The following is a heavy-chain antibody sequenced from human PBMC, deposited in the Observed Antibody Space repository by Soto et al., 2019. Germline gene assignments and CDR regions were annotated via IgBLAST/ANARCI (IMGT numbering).Heavy chain of an antibody. CDR3: ARVHVDYWYFDL. CDR2: IYYSGST. V-gene: IGHV4-59*01. CDR1: GGSISSYY. J-gene: IGHJ2*01. Sequence: QVQLQESGPGLVKPSETLSLTCTVSGGSISSYYWSWIRQPPGKGLEWIGYIYYSGSTNHNPSLNSRATLSVDTSKNPFSLNLRSVAAAATAVYYCARVHVDYWYFDLWGRGTLVTVSS.